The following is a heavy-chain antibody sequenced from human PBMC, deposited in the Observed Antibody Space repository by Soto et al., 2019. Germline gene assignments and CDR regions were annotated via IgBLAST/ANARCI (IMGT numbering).Heavy chain of an antibody. CDR1: VDSVSSNSTA. CDR3: AREVVANSSSWYAPYRYV. V-gene: IGHV6-1*01. Sequence: QTLSLTCAISVDSVSSNSTAWNWIRQSPSRGLEWLGRPYFTAKWYNDYAVCVNSRITITPDTSKYQFFLQVNSVTPEDAVVYYCAREVVANSSSWYAPYRYVWGKATRVTTSS. J-gene: IGHJ6*04. D-gene: IGHD6-13*01. CDR2: PYFTAKWYN.